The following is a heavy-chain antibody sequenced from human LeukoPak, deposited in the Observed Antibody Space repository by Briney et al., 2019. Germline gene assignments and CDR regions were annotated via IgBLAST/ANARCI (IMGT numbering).Heavy chain of an antibody. J-gene: IGHJ4*02. CDR1: GFTFSDYY. Sequence: GGSLRLSCAASGFTFSDYYMSWIRQAPGKGLEWVSYISSSGSTIYYADSVKGRFTISRDNAKNSLYPQMNSLRAEDTAVYYCARDLGTGYCSGGSCYSRRSLDYWGQGTLVTVSS. V-gene: IGHV3-11*01. CDR3: ARDLGTGYCSGGSCYSRRSLDY. CDR2: ISSSGSTI. D-gene: IGHD2-15*01.